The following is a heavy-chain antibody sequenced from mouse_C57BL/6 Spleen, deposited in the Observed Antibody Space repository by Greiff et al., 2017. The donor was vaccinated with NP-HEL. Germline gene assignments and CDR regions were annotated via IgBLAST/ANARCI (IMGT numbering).Heavy chain of an antibody. D-gene: IGHD1-1*01. CDR3: TELRYDY. Sequence: QVQLKESGAELVRPGASVTLSCKASGYTFTDYEMHWVKQTPVHGLEWIGAIDPETGGTAYNQKFKGKAILTADKSSSTAYMELRSLTSEDSAVYYCTELRYDYWGQGTTLTVSS. CDR1: GYTFTDYE. CDR2: IDPETGGT. J-gene: IGHJ2*01. V-gene: IGHV1-15*01.